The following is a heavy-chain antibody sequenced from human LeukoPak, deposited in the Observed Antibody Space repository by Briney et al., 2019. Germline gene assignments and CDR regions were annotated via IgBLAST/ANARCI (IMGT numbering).Heavy chain of an antibody. V-gene: IGHV4-30-2*01. CDR2: IYHSGST. CDR1: GGSTSSGGYS. J-gene: IGHJ3*02. Sequence: SETLSLTCAVSGGSTSSGGYSWSWIRQPPGKGLEWIGYIYHSGSTYYNPSLKSRLTISVDRSKNQFSLKLSSVTAADTAVYYCARIRVPDAFDIWGQGTMVTVSS. CDR3: ARIRVPDAFDI. D-gene: IGHD3-10*01.